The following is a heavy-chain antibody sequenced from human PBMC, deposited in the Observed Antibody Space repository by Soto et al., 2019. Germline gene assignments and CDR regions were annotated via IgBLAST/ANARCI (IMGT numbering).Heavy chain of an antibody. CDR3: ARDCDDFWSGYYYGMDV. V-gene: IGHV1-18*01. J-gene: IGHJ6*02. CDR1: GYTFTSYG. D-gene: IGHD3-3*01. Sequence: ASVKVSCKASGYTFTSYGISWVRQAPGQGLEWMGWISAYNGNTNYAQKLQGRVTMTTDTSTSTACMELRSLRSDDTAVYYCARDCDDFWSGYYYGMDVWGQGTTVTVSS. CDR2: ISAYNGNT.